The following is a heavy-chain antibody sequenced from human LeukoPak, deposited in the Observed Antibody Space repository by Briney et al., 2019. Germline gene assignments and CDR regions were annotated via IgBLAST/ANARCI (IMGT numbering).Heavy chain of an antibody. CDR1: GFTFSSYW. J-gene: IGHJ6*03. D-gene: IGHD2-15*01. CDR3: ATELPPYCSGGSCYPYYYYYMDV. Sequence: PGGSLRLSCAASGFTFSSYWMSWVRQAPGKGLEWVANIKQDGSEKYYVDSVKGRFTISRDNAKNSLYLQMNSLRAEDTAVYYCATELPPYCSGGSCYPYYYYYMDVWGKGTTVTVSS. CDR2: IKQDGSEK. V-gene: IGHV3-7*01.